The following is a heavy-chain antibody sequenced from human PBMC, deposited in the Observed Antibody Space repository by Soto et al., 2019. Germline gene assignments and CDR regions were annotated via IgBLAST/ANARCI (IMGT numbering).Heavy chain of an antibody. D-gene: IGHD2-8*01. Sequence: SVKVSCKASGGTFSSYAISWVRQAPGQGLEWMGGIIPIFGTANYAQKFQGRVTITADESTSTAYMELSSLRSEDTAVYYCARESGNCTNGVCSPPFDYWGQGTLVTVSS. CDR1: GGTFSSYA. CDR3: ARESGNCTNGVCSPPFDY. J-gene: IGHJ4*02. V-gene: IGHV1-69*13. CDR2: IIPIFGTA.